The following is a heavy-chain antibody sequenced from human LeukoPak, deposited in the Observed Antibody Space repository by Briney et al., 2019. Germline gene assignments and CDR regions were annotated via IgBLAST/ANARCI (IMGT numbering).Heavy chain of an antibody. CDR1: GGSFSGYY. V-gene: IGHV4-34*01. CDR2: INHSGST. D-gene: IGHD3-22*01. Sequence: NASETLSLTCAGYGGSFSGYYWSWIRQPPGKGLEWIGEINHSGSTNYNPSLKSRVTISVDTSKNQFSLKLSSVTAADTAVYYCARVPPKWLLPPPGFDPWGQGTLVTVSS. CDR3: ARVPPKWLLPPPGFDP. J-gene: IGHJ5*02.